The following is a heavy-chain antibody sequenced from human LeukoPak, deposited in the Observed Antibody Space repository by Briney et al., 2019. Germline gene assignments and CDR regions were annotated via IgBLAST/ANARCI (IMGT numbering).Heavy chain of an antibody. J-gene: IGHJ3*02. D-gene: IGHD6-6*01. V-gene: IGHV3-23*01. CDR2: ISGSGGST. CDR3: ARILYSSSGAFDI. Sequence: GGSLRLSCAASGFTFSSYAMSWVRQAPGKGLEWVSAISGSGGSTYYADSVKGRFTISRDNSKNTLYLQMNSLRAEDTAVYYCARILYSSSGAFDIWGQGTMVTVSS. CDR1: GFTFSSYA.